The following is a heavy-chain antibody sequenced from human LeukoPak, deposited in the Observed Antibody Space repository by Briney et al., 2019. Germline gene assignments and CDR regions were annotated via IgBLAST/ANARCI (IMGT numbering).Heavy chain of an antibody. Sequence: SETLSLTCAVSGYSISSGYYWGWIRQPPGKGLEWIGSIYHSGSTYYNPSLKSRVTISVDTSKDQFSPKLSSVTAADTAVYYCASYDFWSGYYRAWGQGTLVTVSS. CDR2: IYHSGST. CDR3: ASYDFWSGYYRA. D-gene: IGHD3-3*01. CDR1: GYSISSGYY. J-gene: IGHJ5*02. V-gene: IGHV4-38-2*01.